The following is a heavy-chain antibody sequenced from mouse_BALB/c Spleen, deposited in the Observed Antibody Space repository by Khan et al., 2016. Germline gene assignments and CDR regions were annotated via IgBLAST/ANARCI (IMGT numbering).Heavy chain of an antibody. CDR1: GYTFTDYG. D-gene: IGHD2-1*01. V-gene: IGHV9-3-1*01. J-gene: IGHJ2*01. Sequence: QIQLVQSGPELKKPGETVKISCKASGYTFTDYGMNWVKQAPGKGLKWMGRINTYTGESTYADDFKGRFAFALETSASTAYLQIINLKSEDTATYFCEKGFGNYGFFDFWGQGTTLTVSS. CDR3: EKGFGNYGFFDF. CDR2: INTYTGES.